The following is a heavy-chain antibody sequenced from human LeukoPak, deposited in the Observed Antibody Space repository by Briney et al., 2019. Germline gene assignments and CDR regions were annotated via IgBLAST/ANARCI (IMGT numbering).Heavy chain of an antibody. D-gene: IGHD1-20*01. CDR1: GFTFSSYG. V-gene: IGHV3-30*03. CDR2: ISYDGSNK. CDR3: LRDLNWSLDQ. J-gene: IGHJ4*02. Sequence: GGSLRLSCAASGFTFSSYGMHWVRQAPGKGLEWVAVISYDGSNKYYADSVKGRFTISRDNSKNTLYLQMNSLRAEDTAVYYCLRDLNWSLDQWGQGTLVTVSS.